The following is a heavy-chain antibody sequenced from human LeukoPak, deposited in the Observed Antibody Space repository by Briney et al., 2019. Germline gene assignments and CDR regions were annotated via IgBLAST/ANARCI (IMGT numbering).Heavy chain of an antibody. CDR3: AREILGGFNPGAY. Sequence: SETLSLTCSVSLDSTTSNFWCWVRQPPGKGLEWVGEIHRSGSPNYNPYLQSRVTISIDRSRNQIVLELSSVTAADTAVYYCAREILGGFNPGAYWGQGILVTVSS. CDR1: LDSTTSNF. CDR2: IHRSGSP. V-gene: IGHV4-4*02. J-gene: IGHJ4*02. D-gene: IGHD1-14*01.